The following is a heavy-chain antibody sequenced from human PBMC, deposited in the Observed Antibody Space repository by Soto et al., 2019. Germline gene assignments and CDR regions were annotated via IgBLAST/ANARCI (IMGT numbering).Heavy chain of an antibody. CDR3: ARGTTSSWTF. J-gene: IGHJ4*02. CDR1: GYTFTNYG. CDR2: ITTYNDDT. D-gene: IGHD6-13*01. Sequence: QVHLVQSATEVKKPGASVKVSCRASGYTFTNYGISWVRQAPGQGLEWMGWITTYNDDTNYAPKFQDRVTMTTDTSTSTAYMELRTLTSDDTAVYFCARGTTSSWTFWGQGTLVTVS. V-gene: IGHV1-18*01.